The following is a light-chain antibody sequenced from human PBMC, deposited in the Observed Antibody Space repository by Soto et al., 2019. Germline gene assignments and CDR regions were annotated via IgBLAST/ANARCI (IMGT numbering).Light chain of an antibody. J-gene: IGKJ5*01. CDR1: QSINNY. Sequence: EIVFTQSPVTLYLTQGEKATLSCRASQSINNYLAWYQQKPGQAPRLLIYDASNRATGIPARFSGSGSGTDFTLTISSLEPEDFAVYYCQQRFNWQVTFGQGARLEIK. CDR2: DAS. CDR3: QQRFNWQVT. V-gene: IGKV3-11*01.